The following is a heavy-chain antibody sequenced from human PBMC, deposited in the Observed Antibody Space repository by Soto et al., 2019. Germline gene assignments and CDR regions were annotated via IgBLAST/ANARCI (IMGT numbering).Heavy chain of an antibody. V-gene: IGHV3-30-3*01. CDR1: GFIFSSYA. J-gene: IGHJ6*02. CDR3: ARDRKAIVVVTASGMDV. CDR2: ISYYGSKK. Sequence: PRRSLRLSCAASGFIFSSYAIHWIRQAPGKGLEWVAVISYYGSKKYYADSVKGRFTISRDNSKNTLYLQMNSLRAEDTAVYYCARDRKAIVVVTASGMDVWGQGT. D-gene: IGHD2-21*02.